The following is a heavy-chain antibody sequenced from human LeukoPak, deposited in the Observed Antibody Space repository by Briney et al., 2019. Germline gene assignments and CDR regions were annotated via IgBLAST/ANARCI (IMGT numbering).Heavy chain of an antibody. D-gene: IGHD3-9*01. J-gene: IGHJ4*02. Sequence: GGSLRLSCAASGFTFSNAWMSWARQAPGKGLEWVGRIKSKTDGGTTDYAAPVKGRFTISRDDSKNTLYLQMNSLKTEDTAVYYCTTSYDILTGSLDYWGQGTLVTVSS. CDR2: IKSKTDGGTT. CDR1: GFTFSNAW. V-gene: IGHV3-15*01. CDR3: TTSYDILTGSLDY.